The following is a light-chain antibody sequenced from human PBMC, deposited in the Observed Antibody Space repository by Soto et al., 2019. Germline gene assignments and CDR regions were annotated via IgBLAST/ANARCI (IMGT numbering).Light chain of an antibody. V-gene: IGKV1-17*03. Sequence: DIQMTQSPSAMSASVGDRVTISCRASQDIGNHLAWFQQKPGKVPQRLIYAASSLQTGVPSRFSGSGSGTDFTLTINNMQREDFATYYCQQTYNLPRTFGQGTKVDI. CDR2: AAS. CDR1: QDIGNH. CDR3: QQTYNLPRT. J-gene: IGKJ1*01.